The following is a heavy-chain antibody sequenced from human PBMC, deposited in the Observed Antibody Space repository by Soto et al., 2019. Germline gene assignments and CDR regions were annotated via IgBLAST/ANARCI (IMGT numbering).Heavy chain of an antibody. CDR1: GGSISRYF. V-gene: IGHV4-59*01. J-gene: IGHJ5*02. Sequence: QVQLQESGPGLVRPSETLSLTCTVSGGSISRYFWSWIRQSPGKGLEWIGYIFYTGSTTYNPSLKSRVTISRDTSKNQFSLKLSSLTAADTAVYYCAHFSDLEWFDPWGQGTLVTVSS. CDR3: AHFSDLEWFDP. CDR2: IFYTGST. D-gene: IGHD2-21*01.